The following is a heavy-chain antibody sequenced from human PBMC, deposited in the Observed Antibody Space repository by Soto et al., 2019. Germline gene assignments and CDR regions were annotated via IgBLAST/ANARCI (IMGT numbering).Heavy chain of an antibody. D-gene: IGHD6-13*01. J-gene: IGHJ6*02. CDR1: GFSFSSYG. Sequence: QVQLVESGGGVVQPGRSLRLSCAASGFSFSSYGMHWVRQAPGKGLEWVAVISYDGTNKYYADSVTGRFTISRDNSKNTLHLQMNSLRAEDTAVYYCATAHSSSWTAYYYYGMDVWGQGTTVTVSS. CDR2: ISYDGTNK. CDR3: ATAHSSSWTAYYYYGMDV. V-gene: IGHV3-30*03.